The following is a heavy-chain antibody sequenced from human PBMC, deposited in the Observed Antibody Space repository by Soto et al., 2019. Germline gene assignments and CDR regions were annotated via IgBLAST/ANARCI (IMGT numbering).Heavy chain of an antibody. Sequence: EVQLVESGGGLAQPGGSLRLSCVGSGFIFSTYWMSWVRQAPGKGPEWVANIKQDGSENQYVDSVRGRFTISRDNAKNSLYLQMNSLRAEDTAVYYWAICGKDICYAFDYWGQGTLGIVS. CDR2: IKQDGSEN. D-gene: IGHD2-15*01. CDR3: AICGKDICYAFDY. J-gene: IGHJ4*02. V-gene: IGHV3-7*01. CDR1: GFIFSTYW.